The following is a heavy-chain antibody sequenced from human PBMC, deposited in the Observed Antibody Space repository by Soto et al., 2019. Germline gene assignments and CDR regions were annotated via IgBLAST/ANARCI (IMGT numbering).Heavy chain of an antibody. CDR3: ARYNYYGSGSYGYYMDV. CDR2: IYYSGST. J-gene: IGHJ6*03. V-gene: IGHV4-39*01. Sequence: SETLSLTCTVSGGSISSSSYYWGWIRQPPGKGLEWIGSIYYSGSTYYNPSLKSRVTISVDTSKNQFSLKLSSVTAADTAVYYCARYNYYGSGSYGYYMDVWGKGTTVTVSS. D-gene: IGHD3-10*01. CDR1: GGSISSSSYY.